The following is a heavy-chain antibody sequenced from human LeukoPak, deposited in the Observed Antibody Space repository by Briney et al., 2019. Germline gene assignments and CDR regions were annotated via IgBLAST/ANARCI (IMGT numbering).Heavy chain of an antibody. CDR2: INPNSGGT. Sequence: ASVKASCKASGYTFTGYYMHWVRQAPGQGLEWMGRINPNSGGTNYAQKFQGRVTMTRDTSISTAYMELTRLRSDDTAVYYCARGEAAAQQYNWFDPWGQGTLVTVSS. CDR1: GYTFTGYY. D-gene: IGHD6-13*01. CDR3: ARGEAAAQQYNWFDP. V-gene: IGHV1-2*06. J-gene: IGHJ5*02.